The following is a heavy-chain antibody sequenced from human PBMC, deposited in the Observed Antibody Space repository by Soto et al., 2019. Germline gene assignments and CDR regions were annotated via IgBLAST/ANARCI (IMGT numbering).Heavy chain of an antibody. J-gene: IGHJ4*02. CDR1: GFTFSDYA. CDR2: VSHDGRNT. Sequence: VQLVESGGGVVQPGRSLRLSCAASGFTFSDYAMHWVRQAPGKGLEWVAVVSHDGRNTHYADSVKGRLTISRDSSKSRVSWEMTSLRAEDTAVYYCAKGGRQSLVTADYNCWGQGDVVTVPS. D-gene: IGHD6-19*01. V-gene: IGHV3-30*18. CDR3: AKGGRQSLVTADYNC.